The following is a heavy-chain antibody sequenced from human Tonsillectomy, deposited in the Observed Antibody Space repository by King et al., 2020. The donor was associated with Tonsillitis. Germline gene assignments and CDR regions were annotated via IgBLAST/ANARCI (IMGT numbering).Heavy chain of an antibody. CDR3: ARVAEFNDYGGNSGSYWYFDL. J-gene: IGHJ2*01. D-gene: IGHD4-23*01. CDR1: GFTFSNYN. Sequence: VQLVESGGGLVKPGGSLRLSCAASGFTFSNYNMNWVRQAPGKGLEWVSSISSSSSYIYYADSVKGRFTISRDNAKNSLYLQMNSLRAEETAVYYCARVAEFNDYGGNSGSYWYFDLWGRGTLVTVSS. CDR2: ISSSSSYI. V-gene: IGHV3-21*01.